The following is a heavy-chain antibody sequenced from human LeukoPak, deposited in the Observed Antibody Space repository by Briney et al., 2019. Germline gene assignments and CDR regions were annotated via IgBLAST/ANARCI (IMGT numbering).Heavy chain of an antibody. V-gene: IGHV4-31*03. CDR1: GGSISSGGYY. CDR3: ARFVGRRAETATWSAFVDY. CDR2: IYYSGST. D-gene: IGHD2-21*02. Sequence: SQTLSLTCTVSGGSISSGGYYWSWIRQHPGKGLEWIGYIYYSGSTYYNPSLKSRVTISVDTSTNQFSLKLSSVTAADTAVYYCARFVGRRAETATWSAFVDYWGQGTLVTVSS. J-gene: IGHJ4*02.